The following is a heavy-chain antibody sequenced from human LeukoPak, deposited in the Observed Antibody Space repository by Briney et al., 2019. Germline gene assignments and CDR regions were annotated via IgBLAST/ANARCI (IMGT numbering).Heavy chain of an antibody. V-gene: IGHV5-51*01. CDR2: IYPGDSDT. CDR3: AIVYYDYWSGYSRETLDI. D-gene: IGHD3-3*01. Sequence: GESLKISCKGSGYSFTSYWIGWVRQMPGKGLEWMGIIYPGDSDTRYSPSFQGQVTISADKSINTAYLQWSNLKASDTAMYHCAIVYYDYWSGYSRETLDIWGQGTMVTVS. J-gene: IGHJ3*02. CDR1: GYSFTSYW.